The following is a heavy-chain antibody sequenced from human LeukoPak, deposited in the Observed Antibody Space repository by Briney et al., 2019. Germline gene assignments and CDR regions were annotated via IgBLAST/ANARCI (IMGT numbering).Heavy chain of an antibody. D-gene: IGHD3-22*01. Sequence: SETLSLTCTVSGGSISTYCWTWIRQPPGKGLEWIGYIYYSGSTNHNPSLKSRVTISVDTSKNQFSLKLSSVTAADTAVYYCARDDGYHGWFDPWGQGTLVTVSS. CDR2: IYYSGST. V-gene: IGHV4-59*01. CDR3: ARDDGYHGWFDP. J-gene: IGHJ5*02. CDR1: GGSISTYC.